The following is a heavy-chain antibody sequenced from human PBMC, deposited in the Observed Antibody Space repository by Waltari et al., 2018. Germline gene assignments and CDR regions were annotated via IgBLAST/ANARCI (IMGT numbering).Heavy chain of an antibody. V-gene: IGHV3-21*01. J-gene: IGHJ4*02. CDR3: ARAEAQYYFDY. Sequence: EVQLVESGGGLVKPGGSLRLSCAASGFTFSSYSMNWVRQAPGKGLEWVSPISSSSSYIYYADSVKGRFTISRDNAKNSLYLQMNSLRAEDTAVYYCARAEAQYYFDYWGQGTLVTVSS. CDR2: ISSSSSYI. CDR1: GFTFSSYS.